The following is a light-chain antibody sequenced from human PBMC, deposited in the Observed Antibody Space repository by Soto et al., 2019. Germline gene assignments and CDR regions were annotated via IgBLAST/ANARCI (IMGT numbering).Light chain of an antibody. CDR2: NAS. CDR3: QQYHTSPWT. J-gene: IGKJ1*01. Sequence: EIVMTQSPSTLSASVGERATITCRASQSISSCLAWYQQKPGQAPKLLIYNASSIESGVPSRFSGSGSGTDFTLTISSLEPEDFAVYYCQQYHTSPWTFGQGTKVDIK. CDR1: QSISSC. V-gene: IGKV1-5*03.